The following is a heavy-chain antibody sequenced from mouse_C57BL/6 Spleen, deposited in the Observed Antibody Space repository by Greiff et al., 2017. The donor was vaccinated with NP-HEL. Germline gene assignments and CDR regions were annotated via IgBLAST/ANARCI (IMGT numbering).Heavy chain of an antibody. CDR3: VRGGLRD. CDR2: IYPGDGDT. Sequence: QVQLQQSGPELVKPGASVKISCKASGYAFSSSWMNWVKQRPGKGLEWIGRIYPGDGDTNYNGKFKGKATLTADKSSSTAYMQLSSLTSEDSAVYFCVRGGLRDWGQGTTLTVSS. V-gene: IGHV1-82*01. CDR1: GYAFSSSW. D-gene: IGHD2-4*01. J-gene: IGHJ2*01.